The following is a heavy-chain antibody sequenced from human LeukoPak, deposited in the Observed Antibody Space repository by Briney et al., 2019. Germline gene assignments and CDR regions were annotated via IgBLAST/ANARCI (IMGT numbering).Heavy chain of an antibody. J-gene: IGHJ3*02. D-gene: IGHD3-22*01. CDR1: GGTFSSYT. CDR2: IIPILGIA. V-gene: IGHV1-69*02. CDR3: ARYPGPDSSGYYSVAFDI. Sequence: GASVKVSCKASGGTFSSYTISWVRQAPGQGLEWMGRIIPILGIANYAQKFQGRVTITADKSTSTAYMELSSLRSEDTAVYYCARYPGPDSSGYYSVAFDIWGQGTMVTVSS.